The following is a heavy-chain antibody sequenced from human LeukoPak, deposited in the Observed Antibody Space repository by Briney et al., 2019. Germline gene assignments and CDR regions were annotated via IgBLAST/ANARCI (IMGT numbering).Heavy chain of an antibody. CDR3: AKLGYCSGGSCYGPGMDV. D-gene: IGHD2-15*01. Sequence: PGGSLRLSCAASGFTFSNYAIHWVRQAPGKGLEWVSAISGSGGSTYYADSVKGRFTISRDNSKNTLYLQMNSLRAEDTAVYYCAKLGYCSGGSCYGPGMDVWGQGTTVTVSS. CDR1: GFTFSNYA. J-gene: IGHJ6*02. V-gene: IGHV3-23*01. CDR2: ISGSGGST.